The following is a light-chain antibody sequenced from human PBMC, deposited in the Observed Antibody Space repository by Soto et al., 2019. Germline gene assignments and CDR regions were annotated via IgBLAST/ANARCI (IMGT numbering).Light chain of an antibody. Sequence: QSVLTQPPSASATPGQRVTISCSGSDPNVGINFVYWYQQLPGTAPKLLIYTNDQRPSGVPDRFSGSKSGTSASLAISGLRSEDEADYYCAAWDDSLTGVVFGGGTKLTVL. J-gene: IGLJ2*01. CDR1: DPNVGINF. CDR2: TND. V-gene: IGLV1-47*02. CDR3: AAWDDSLTGVV.